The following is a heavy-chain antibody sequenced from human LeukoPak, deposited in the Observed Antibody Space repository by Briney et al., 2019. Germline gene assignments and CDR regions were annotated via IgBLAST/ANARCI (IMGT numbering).Heavy chain of an antibody. CDR2: IYYSGST. J-gene: IGHJ3*02. CDR3: ATRISSNYPPNAFDI. CDR1: GGSISSYY. V-gene: IGHV4-59*01. D-gene: IGHD2-2*01. Sequence: SETLSLTCTVSGGSISSYYWSWIRQPPGKGLEWIGYIYYSGSTNYNPSLYSRVTISVDTSKNQFSLKLSSVTAADTAVYYCATRISSNYPPNAFDIWGQGTMVTVSS.